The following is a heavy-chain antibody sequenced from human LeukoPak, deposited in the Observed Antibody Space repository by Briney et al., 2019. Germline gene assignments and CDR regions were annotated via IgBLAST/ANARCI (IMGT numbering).Heavy chain of an antibody. CDR1: GGTLSSYA. Sequence: ASVKVSCKASGGTLSSYAISWVRQAPGQGLEWMGWISAYNSNTNYAQNLQVRVTMTTDTSTSTVYLDLRSLRSDDTAVYYCARAAGGGYFDFWGQGTLVTVSS. CDR2: ISAYNSNT. CDR3: ARAAGGGYFDF. V-gene: IGHV1-18*01. J-gene: IGHJ4*02. D-gene: IGHD6-13*01.